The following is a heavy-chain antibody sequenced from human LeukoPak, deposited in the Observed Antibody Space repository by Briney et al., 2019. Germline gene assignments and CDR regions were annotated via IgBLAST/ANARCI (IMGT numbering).Heavy chain of an antibody. V-gene: IGHV1-69*05. CDR2: IIPIFGTA. J-gene: IGHJ3*02. Sequence: SVKVSCKASGGTFSSYAISWVRQAPGQGLEWKGRIIPIFGTANYAQKFQGRVTITTDESTSTAYMELSSLRSEDTAVYYCASLDAFDIWGPGTMVTVSS. CDR3: ASLDAFDI. CDR1: GGTFSSYA.